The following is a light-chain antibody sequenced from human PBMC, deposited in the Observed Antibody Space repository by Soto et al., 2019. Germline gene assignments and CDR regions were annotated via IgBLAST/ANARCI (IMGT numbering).Light chain of an antibody. V-gene: IGLV4-69*01. CDR3: QSLGTGIQV. CDR2: INYDGTH. Sequence: QLVLTQSPSACASLGASVKLTCTLSSGYSTYAIAWHQQQSEKGPRFLMKINYDGTHSKGDGFFDRFSGSSSGAERHLTISSLQSEDEADYYCQSLGTGIQVFGGGTKLTVL. CDR1: SGYSTYA. J-gene: IGLJ3*02.